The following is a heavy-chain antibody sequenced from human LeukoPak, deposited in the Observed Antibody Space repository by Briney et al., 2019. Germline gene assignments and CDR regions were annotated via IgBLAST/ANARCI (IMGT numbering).Heavy chain of an antibody. V-gene: IGHV1-46*01. CDR2: INPSGGST. Sequence: ASVKVSCKASGYTFTSYYMHWVRQAPGQGLEWMGIINPSGGSTSYAQKFQGRVTMTRDMSTSTVYMELSSLRSEDTAVYYCASSEATTSAYYYYMDVWGKGTTVTVSS. CDR1: GYTFTSYY. D-gene: IGHD5-12*01. J-gene: IGHJ6*03. CDR3: ASSEATTSAYYYYMDV.